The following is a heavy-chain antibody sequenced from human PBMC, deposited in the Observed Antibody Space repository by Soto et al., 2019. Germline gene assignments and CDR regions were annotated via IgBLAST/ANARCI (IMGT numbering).Heavy chain of an antibody. CDR2: ISAYNGNT. D-gene: IGHD2-2*01. V-gene: IGHV1-18*01. CDR1: GYTFTSYG. J-gene: IGHJ6*03. Sequence: ASVKVSCKASGYTFTSYGISWVRQAPGQGLEWMGWISAYNGNTNYAQKLQGRVTMTTDTSTSTAYMELRSLRSDDTAVYYCARAISSTSCYGWYCDYYYYYMDVWGKGTTVTVSS. CDR3: ARAISSTSCYGWYCDYYYYYMDV.